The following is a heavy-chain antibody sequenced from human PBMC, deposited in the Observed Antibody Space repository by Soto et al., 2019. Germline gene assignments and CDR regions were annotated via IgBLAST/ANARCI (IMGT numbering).Heavy chain of an antibody. CDR3: ARSRDGYSFYFYYGMDG. Sequence: GGSLSLSCAASGFTFTSYGMHWVRQAPGKGLEWMALILHDGSAEYYADSVKGRFTISRDNSKNTLYLQMNSLRAEDTAVYYCARSRDGYSFYFYYGMDGWGQGTTVTVSS. CDR2: ILHDGSAE. V-gene: IGHV3-30*03. CDR1: GFTFTSYG. D-gene: IGHD5-12*01. J-gene: IGHJ6*02.